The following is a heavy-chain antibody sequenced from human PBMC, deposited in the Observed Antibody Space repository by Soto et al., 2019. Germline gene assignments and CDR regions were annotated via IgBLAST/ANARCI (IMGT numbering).Heavy chain of an antibody. V-gene: IGHV4-59*01. Sequence: SETLSLTCTVSGGSISSYYWSWIRQPPGKGLEWIGYIYYSGSTNYNPSLKSRVTRSVDTSKNQFSLKLSSVTAADTAVYYCARAADYGGLKFDYWGRGTLVTSPQ. J-gene: IGHJ4*02. CDR2: IYYSGST. CDR3: ARAADYGGLKFDY. CDR1: GGSISSYY. D-gene: IGHD4-17*01.